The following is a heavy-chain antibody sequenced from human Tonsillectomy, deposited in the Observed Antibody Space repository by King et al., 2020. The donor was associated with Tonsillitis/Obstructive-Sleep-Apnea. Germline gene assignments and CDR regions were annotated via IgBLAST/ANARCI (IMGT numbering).Heavy chain of an antibody. Sequence: EVQLVESGGGLVQPGGSLRLSCEASGFTFSSYWMHCVRQAPGKGRLWVSRINSDGSSTSYADSVKGRFTISRDNAKNTLYLQMNSLRAEDTAVYYCARDRGIAVAGDWYFDLWGRGTLVTVSS. V-gene: IGHV3-74*01. CDR3: ARDRGIAVAGDWYFDL. J-gene: IGHJ2*01. CDR2: INSDGSST. D-gene: IGHD6-19*01. CDR1: GFTFSSYW.